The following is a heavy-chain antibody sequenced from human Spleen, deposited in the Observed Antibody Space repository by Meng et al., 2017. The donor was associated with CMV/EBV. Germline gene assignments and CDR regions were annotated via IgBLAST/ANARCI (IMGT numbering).Heavy chain of an antibody. CDR3: AHSAYYDFWSGYSAFDY. CDR2: IYWNDDK. Sequence: SLSTSGVGVCWIRQPPGKALEWLALIYWNDDKRYSPSLKSRLTITKDTSKNQVVLTMTNMDPVDTATYYCAHSAYYDFWSGYSAFDYWGQGTLVTVSS. D-gene: IGHD3-3*01. J-gene: IGHJ4*02. CDR1: SLSTSGVG. V-gene: IGHV2-5*01.